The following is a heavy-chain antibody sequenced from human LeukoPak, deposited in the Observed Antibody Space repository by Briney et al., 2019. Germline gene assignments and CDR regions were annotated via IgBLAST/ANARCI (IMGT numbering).Heavy chain of an antibody. V-gene: IGHV3-74*01. J-gene: IGHJ4*02. CDR2: INSDGSST. CDR3: ARGYSGYDWGYYFDY. CDR1: GFTFSSYW. Sequence: GGSLRLSCAASGFTFSSYWMHWVRQAPGKGLVWVSRINSDGSSTSYADSVKGRFTISRDNAKNTLYLQMNSLRAEDTAVYYCARGYSGYDWGYYFDYWGQGTLVTVSS. D-gene: IGHD5-12*01.